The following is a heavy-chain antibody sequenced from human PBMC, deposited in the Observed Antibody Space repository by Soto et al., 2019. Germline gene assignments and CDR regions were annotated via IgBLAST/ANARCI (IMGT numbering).Heavy chain of an antibody. CDR3: ARASSLELDFDY. CDR1: GGASSRGRDC. V-gene: IGHV4-61*01. D-gene: IGHD1-7*01. CDR2: IYYSGST. Sequence: SETFYHPCTVVGGASSRGRDCWNLMGEAPGKGMEWIGYIYYSGSTNYNPSLKSRVTISVDTSKNQFSLKLSSVTAADTAVYYCARASSLELDFDYWGQGTLVTVSS. J-gene: IGHJ4*02.